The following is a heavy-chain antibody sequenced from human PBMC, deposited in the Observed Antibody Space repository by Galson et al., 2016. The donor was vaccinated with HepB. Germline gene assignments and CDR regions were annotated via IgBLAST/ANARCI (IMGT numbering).Heavy chain of an antibody. CDR2: ISPGGPGT. J-gene: IGHJ4*02. Sequence: QSGAEVKKPGESLKISCKGSGSSFTSYGIGWVRQMPGKGLEWMGIISPGGPGTRYNPSFEGRVTIPPDNSITTAYLQWSSLKASDTAMYYCVREIGTTYTYFDYWGQGTPVTVSS. D-gene: IGHD1-7*01. CDR1: GSSFTSYG. V-gene: IGHV5-51*01. CDR3: VREIGTTYTYFDY.